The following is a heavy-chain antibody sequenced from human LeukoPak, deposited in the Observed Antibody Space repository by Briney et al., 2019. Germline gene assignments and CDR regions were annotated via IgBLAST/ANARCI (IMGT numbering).Heavy chain of an antibody. CDR3: AKGDSSGWYESSWFDP. CDR2: ISNNGGYT. D-gene: IGHD6-19*01. Sequence: PGGSLRLSCAASGFTFSSYWMHWVRQAPGKGLVWVSAISNNGGYTYYADSVQGRFTISRDNSKSTLCLQMNSLRAEDTAVYYCAKGDSSGWYESSWFDPWGQGTLVTVSS. V-gene: IGHV3-23*01. J-gene: IGHJ5*02. CDR1: GFTFSSYW.